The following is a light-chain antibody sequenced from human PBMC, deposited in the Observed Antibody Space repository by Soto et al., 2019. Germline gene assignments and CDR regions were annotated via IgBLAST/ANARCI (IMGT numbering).Light chain of an antibody. CDR2: DVT. V-gene: IGLV2-14*03. CDR3: SSYTTSNTRQIV. Sequence: SALTQPASGSGAAGQAITISSKGTSSDVGGYNYVSWYQHHPGKAPKLIIYDVTNRPSGVSNPFSGSKSGNTASLTISGLQPEDEADYYCSSYTTSNTRQIVFGTGTKVTVL. J-gene: IGLJ1*01. CDR1: SSDVGGYNY.